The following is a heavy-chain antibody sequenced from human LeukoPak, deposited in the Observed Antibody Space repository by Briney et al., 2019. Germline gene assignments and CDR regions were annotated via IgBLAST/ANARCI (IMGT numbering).Heavy chain of an antibody. D-gene: IGHD3-22*01. CDR2: IYSGGST. CDR3: ARISDNSAYPGRYYFDY. V-gene: IGHV3-66*01. J-gene: IGHJ4*02. Sequence: PRGSLRLSCAASGFTVSSNYMSWVRQAPGKGLEWVSVIYSGGSTYYADSVKGRFTISRDNSKNTLYLQMNSLRAEDTAVYYCARISDNSAYPGRYYFDYWGQGTLVTVSS. CDR1: GFTVSSNY.